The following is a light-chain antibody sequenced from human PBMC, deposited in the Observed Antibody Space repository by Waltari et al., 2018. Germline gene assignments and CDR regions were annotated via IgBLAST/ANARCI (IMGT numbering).Light chain of an antibody. CDR3: SSYTSSSTLV. V-gene: IGLV2-14*03. Sequence: QSALTQPASVSGSPGQSITISCTGTSSDVGGYNSVSWYQQHPVKAPKLMIYDVSNRPSGVSNRFSGSKSGNTASLTSSGLQAEDEADYYCSSYTSSSTLVFGGGTNLTVL. CDR2: DVS. CDR1: SSDVGGYNS. J-gene: IGLJ2*01.